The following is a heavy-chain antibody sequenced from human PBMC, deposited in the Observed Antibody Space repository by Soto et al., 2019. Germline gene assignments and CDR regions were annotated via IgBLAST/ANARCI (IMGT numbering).Heavy chain of an antibody. CDR3: ARDTYLGDPQS. V-gene: IGHV1-18*01. Sequence: QVQLVQSGGEVKKPGASVKVSCKTSGYTFTTYGITWVRQAPGQGLEWVGWISAYSGKTHYAQKFQGKVTMTTDTSTNTAYLELRSLRSEDTAVYYCARDTYLGDPQSWGQGTLVTVSS. J-gene: IGHJ5*02. CDR1: GYTFTTYG. D-gene: IGHD3-16*01. CDR2: ISAYSGKT.